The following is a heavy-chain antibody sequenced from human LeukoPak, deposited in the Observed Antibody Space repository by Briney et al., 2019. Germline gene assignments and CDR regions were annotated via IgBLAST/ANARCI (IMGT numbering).Heavy chain of an antibody. CDR3: ATSRWWDTKHWFDP. Sequence: GGSLRLSCAASGFTVSSNYMSWVRQAPGKGLEWVSVIYSGGSTYYAVSVKGRFTISRDNSKNTLYLQMNSLRAEDTAVYYCATSRWWDTKHWFDPWGQGTLVTVSS. D-gene: IGHD2-15*01. J-gene: IGHJ5*02. CDR1: GFTVSSNY. CDR2: IYSGGST. V-gene: IGHV3-53*01.